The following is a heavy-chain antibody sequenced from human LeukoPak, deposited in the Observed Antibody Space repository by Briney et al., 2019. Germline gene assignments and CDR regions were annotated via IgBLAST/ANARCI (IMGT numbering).Heavy chain of an antibody. V-gene: IGHV4-59*11. CDR2: LLDSVNT. CDR1: GGSLSSHY. D-gene: IGHD1-14*01. Sequence: SETLSLTCTVSGGSLSSHYWSWIRQPPGKGLEWIAYLLDSVNTKDNPSLQSRLTLSADTSKNQFSLRLTSVTAADTAVYYCATLKRGTIYGYFDFWGQGIKVTVSS. J-gene: IGHJ4*02. CDR3: ATLKRGTIYGYFDF.